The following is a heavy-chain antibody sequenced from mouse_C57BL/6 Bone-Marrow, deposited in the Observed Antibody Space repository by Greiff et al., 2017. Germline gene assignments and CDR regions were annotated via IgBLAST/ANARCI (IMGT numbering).Heavy chain of an antibody. CDR2: IYPSGGNT. V-gene: IGHV1-81*01. CDR3: ARGGMTTCFDY. D-gene: IGHD2-4*01. J-gene: IGHJ2*01. CDR1: GYTFTSYG. Sequence: QVQLQQSGAELVRPGASVKLSCKASGYTFTSYGMSWVKQRPGQGLEWIGVIYPSGGNTYYNEKFKGKATLTADKSSSTAYMQLRSLTSEDSAVYYGARGGMTTCFDYWGQGTTLTVSA.